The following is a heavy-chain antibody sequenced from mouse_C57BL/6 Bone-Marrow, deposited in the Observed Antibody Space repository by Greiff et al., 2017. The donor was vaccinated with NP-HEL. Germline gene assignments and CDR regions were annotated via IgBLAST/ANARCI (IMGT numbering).Heavy chain of an antibody. Sequence: EVQLQQSGAELVRPGASVKLSCTASGFNIKDDYMHWVKQRPEQGLEWIGWIDPENGDTEYASKFQGKATITADTSSNTAYLQLSSLTSEDTAVYYCTRYSNYVPWFAYWGQGTLVTVSA. CDR2: IDPENGDT. CDR1: GFNIKDDY. D-gene: IGHD2-5*01. V-gene: IGHV14-4*01. CDR3: TRYSNYVPWFAY. J-gene: IGHJ3*01.